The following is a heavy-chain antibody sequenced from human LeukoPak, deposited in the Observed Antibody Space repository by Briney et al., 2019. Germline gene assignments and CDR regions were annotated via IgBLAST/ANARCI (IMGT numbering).Heavy chain of an antibody. CDR1: GGSISSYY. CDR2: IYYSGST. J-gene: IGHJ6*02. V-gene: IGHV4-59*08. Sequence: SETLSLTCTVSGGSISSYYWSRIRQPPGKGLEWIGNIYYSGSTNYNPSLQSRVTISVDTSKNQFSLKLSSVTAADTAVYYCARQLSYGMDVWGQGTTVTISS. CDR3: ARQLSYGMDV.